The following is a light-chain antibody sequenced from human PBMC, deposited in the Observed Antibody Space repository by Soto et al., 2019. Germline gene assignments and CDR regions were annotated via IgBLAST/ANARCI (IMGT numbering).Light chain of an antibody. Sequence: EIVLTQSPGTLSLSRGERATLSCRASQSVSSSYLAWYQQKPGQAPRLLIYDASSRATGIPDRFSGSGSGTDFTLTISRLEPEDFAVYYCQQYGSSPYTFGQGTKVDIK. CDR3: QQYGSSPYT. J-gene: IGKJ2*01. CDR2: DAS. CDR1: QSVSSSY. V-gene: IGKV3-20*01.